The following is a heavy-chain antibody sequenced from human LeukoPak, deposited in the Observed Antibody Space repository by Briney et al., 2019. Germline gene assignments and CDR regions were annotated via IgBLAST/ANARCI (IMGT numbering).Heavy chain of an antibody. CDR1: GGSFSGYY. D-gene: IGHD3-9*01. CDR3: ARETVGYYDILTGYTAAYFDY. J-gene: IGHJ4*02. CDR2: INQSGGT. Sequence: SETLSLTCAVYGGSFSGYYWSWIRQPQGKGLEWIGEINQSGGTNYNPSLKSRVSILIDTSKNQFSLKLSSVTAADTAVYYCARETVGYYDILTGYTAAYFDYWGQGTLVTVSS. V-gene: IGHV4-34*01.